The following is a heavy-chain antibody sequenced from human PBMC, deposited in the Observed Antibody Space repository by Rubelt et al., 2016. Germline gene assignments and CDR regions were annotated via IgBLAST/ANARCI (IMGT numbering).Heavy chain of an antibody. Sequence: GGSISGHYWNWIRQTPGNGLQWIGYVSASGSTHYNPSLKSRVTISVDTSQNQFSLRLNSVTAADTAVYYCAGNSRGDYVGWFDPWGRGTLVTVSS. CDR2: VSASGST. CDR1: GGSISGHY. D-gene: IGHD4-17*01. CDR3: AGNSRGDYVGWFDP. J-gene: IGHJ5*02. V-gene: IGHV4-4*08.